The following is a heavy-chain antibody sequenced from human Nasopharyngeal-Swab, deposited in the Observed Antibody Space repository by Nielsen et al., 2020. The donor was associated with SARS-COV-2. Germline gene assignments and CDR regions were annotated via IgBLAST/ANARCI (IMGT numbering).Heavy chain of an antibody. D-gene: IGHD3-16*01. V-gene: IGHV3-30*04. CDR3: ARSAGGGYYYGMDV. CDR1: GFTFSSYA. CDR2: ISYDGSNK. Sequence: GESLNISCAASGFTFSSYAMQWVRQAPGKGLEWVAVISYDGSNKYYADSVKGRFTISRDNSKNTLYLQMNSLRAEDTAVYYCARSAGGGYYYGMDVWGQGTTVTVSS. J-gene: IGHJ6*02.